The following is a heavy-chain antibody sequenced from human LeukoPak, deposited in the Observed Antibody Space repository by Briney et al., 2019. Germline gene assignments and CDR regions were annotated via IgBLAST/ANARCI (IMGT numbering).Heavy chain of an antibody. V-gene: IGHV3-30*18. CDR3: AKDRDYYGSGSDY. J-gene: IGHJ4*02. CDR2: ISYDEMYQ. D-gene: IGHD3-10*01. Sequence: GGSLRLSCAASGFTFNIYGMHWVRQAPGKGLEWVAGISYDEMYQYYADSVKGRFAISRDNSKNTLFLQMNSLRAEDTAIYYCAKDRDYYGSGSDYWGQGTLVTVSS. CDR1: GFTFNIYG.